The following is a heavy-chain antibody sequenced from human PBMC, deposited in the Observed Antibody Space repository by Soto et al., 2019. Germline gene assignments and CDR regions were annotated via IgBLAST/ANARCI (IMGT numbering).Heavy chain of an antibody. CDR3: RRRVVVPAAVIDYYYYGMDV. CDR2: IYYSGST. J-gene: IGHJ6*02. CDR1: GGSISSSSYY. Sequence: SETLSLTCTVSGGSISSSSYYWGWIRQPPGKGLEWIGSIYYSGSTYYNPSLKSRVTISVDTSKNQFSLKLSSVTAADTAVYYGRRRVVVPAAVIDYYYYGMDVWGQGTTVTVSS. V-gene: IGHV4-39*01. D-gene: IGHD2-2*01.